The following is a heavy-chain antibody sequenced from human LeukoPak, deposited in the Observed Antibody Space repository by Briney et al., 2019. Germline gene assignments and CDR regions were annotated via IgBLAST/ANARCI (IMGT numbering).Heavy chain of an antibody. J-gene: IGHJ4*02. CDR2: ISGSGGSI. Sequence: GGSLRLSCAASGFTFSSYAMSWVRQAPGKGLEGVSAISGSGGSIYYADSVKGRFTISRDNSKNTLHLQMNSLRAEDTAVYYCAPYGSGSSSDYWGQGTLVTVSS. V-gene: IGHV3-23*01. D-gene: IGHD3-10*01. CDR3: APYGSGSSSDY. CDR1: GFTFSSYA.